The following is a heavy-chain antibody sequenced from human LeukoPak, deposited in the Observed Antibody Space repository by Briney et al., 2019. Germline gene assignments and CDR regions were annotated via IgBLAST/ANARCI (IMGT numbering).Heavy chain of an antibody. CDR3: ASLYDSSGYYIPD. D-gene: IGHD3-22*01. CDR2: IYYSGST. Sequence: SETLSLTCTVSGGSISSSSYYWGWIRQPPGKGLEWIGSIYYSGSTYYNPSLKSRVTISVDTSKNQFSLKLSSVTAADTAVYYCASLYDSSGYYIPDWGQGTLVTVSS. V-gene: IGHV4-39*01. CDR1: GGSISSSSYY. J-gene: IGHJ4*02.